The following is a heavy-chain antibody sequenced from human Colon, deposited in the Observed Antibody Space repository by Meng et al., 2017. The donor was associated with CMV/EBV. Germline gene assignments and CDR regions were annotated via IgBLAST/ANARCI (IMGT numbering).Heavy chain of an antibody. CDR3: AGGGSGHIDY. Sequence: LSCEASGLTCSRNWMHWVRQAPGKGLVWVSRIKPDGSYTTYADSVQGRFTISRDNAKNTLYLQMNSLRVEDTAVYYCAGGGSGHIDYWGQGTLVTVSS. D-gene: IGHD3-16*01. CDR1: GLTCSRNW. J-gene: IGHJ4*02. CDR2: IKPDGSYT. V-gene: IGHV3-74*03.